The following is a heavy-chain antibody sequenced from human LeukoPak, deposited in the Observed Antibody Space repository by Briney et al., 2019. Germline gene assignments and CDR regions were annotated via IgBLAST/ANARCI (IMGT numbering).Heavy chain of an antibody. CDR2: IYTSGST. Sequence: SETLSLTCTVSGGSISSGSYYWSWIRQPAGKGLEWIGRIYTSGSTNYNPSLKSRVTMSVDTSKNQFSLKLSSVTAADTAVYYCARDLSGYSSSWPSYYYYYMDVWGKGTTVTISS. D-gene: IGHD6-13*01. CDR1: GGSISSGSYY. V-gene: IGHV4-61*02. CDR3: ARDLSGYSSSWPSYYYYYMDV. J-gene: IGHJ6*03.